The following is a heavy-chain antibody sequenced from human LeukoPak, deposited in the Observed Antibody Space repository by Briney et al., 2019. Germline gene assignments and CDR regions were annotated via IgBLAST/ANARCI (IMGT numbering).Heavy chain of an antibody. CDR3: ARTTIYPYYYYYGMDV. CDR2: IYYSGST. D-gene: IGHD5-24*01. CDR1: GGSISSGGYS. J-gene: IGHJ6*02. V-gene: IGHV4-30-4*07. Sequence: SQTLSLTCAVSGGSISSGGYSWSWIRQPPGKGLEWIGYIYYSGSTNYNPSLKSRVTISVDTSKNQFSLKLSSVTAADTAVYYCARTTIYPYYYYYGMDVWGQGTTVTVSS.